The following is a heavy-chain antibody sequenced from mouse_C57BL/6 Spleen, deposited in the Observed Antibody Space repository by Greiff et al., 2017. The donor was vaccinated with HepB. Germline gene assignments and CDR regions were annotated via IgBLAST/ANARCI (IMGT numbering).Heavy chain of an antibody. D-gene: IGHD2-1*01. CDR1: GYTFTSYW. CDR2: IDPSDSYT. V-gene: IGHV1-59*01. J-gene: IGHJ4*01. Sequence: QVHVKQPGAELVRPGTSVKLSCKASGYTFTSYWMHWVKQRPGQGLEWIGVIDPSDSYTNYNQKFKGKATLTVDTSSSTAYMQLSSLTSEDSAVYYCARRRGNYHYYAMDYWGQGTSVTVSS. CDR3: ARRRGNYHYYAMDY.